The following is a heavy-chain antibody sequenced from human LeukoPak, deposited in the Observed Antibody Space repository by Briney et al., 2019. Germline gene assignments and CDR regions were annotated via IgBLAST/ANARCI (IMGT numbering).Heavy chain of an antibody. V-gene: IGHV3-30*02. CDR2: IRYDGSNK. CDR1: GFTFSSYG. CDR3: AKKYCSSTSCYFDY. J-gene: IGHJ4*02. Sequence: GGSLTLSCQASGFTFSSYGMHWVRQAPGKGLEWVAFIRYDGSNKYYADSVKGRFTISRDNSKNTLYLQMNSLRAEDTAVYYCAKKYCSSTSCYFDYWGQGTLVTVSS. D-gene: IGHD2-2*01.